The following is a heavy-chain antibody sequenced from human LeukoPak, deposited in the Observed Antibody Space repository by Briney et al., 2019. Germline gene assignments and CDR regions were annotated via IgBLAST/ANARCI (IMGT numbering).Heavy chain of an antibody. Sequence: ASVKVSYKTSGYSFTDYYMHWVRQAPGQGLEWMGWINPNSGGTSSAQKFQGRATMTRDTSITTVYMEVSWLTSDDTAIYYCARADRLDGGPYLIGPWGQGTLVTVSS. J-gene: IGHJ5*02. CDR3: ARADRLDGGPYLIGP. CDR2: INPNSGGT. CDR1: GYSFTDYY. D-gene: IGHD2-21*01. V-gene: IGHV1-2*02.